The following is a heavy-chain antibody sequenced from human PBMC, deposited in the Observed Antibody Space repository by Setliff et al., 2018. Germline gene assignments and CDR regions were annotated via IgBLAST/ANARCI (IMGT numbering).Heavy chain of an antibody. Sequence: ASVKVSCKDSGYNFTGYYMHWVRQAPGQGLEWMGWINPNRGGTNYAQKFQGWVTMTRDTSLSTAYMELSRLRSDDTAVYYCARSGWLREYYFDYWGQGTLVTVSS. CDR3: ARSGWLREYYFDY. J-gene: IGHJ4*02. CDR2: INPNRGGT. V-gene: IGHV1-2*04. D-gene: IGHD5-12*01. CDR1: GYNFTGYY.